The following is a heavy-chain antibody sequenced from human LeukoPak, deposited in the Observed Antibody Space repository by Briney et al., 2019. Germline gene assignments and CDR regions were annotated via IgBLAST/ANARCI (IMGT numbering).Heavy chain of an antibody. CDR1: GGSLSSYY. Sequence: ETLSLTCAVSGGSLSSYYWSWIRQPPGKGLKWIGYIYYSGSTNYNPSLKSRVTISVDTSKNQFSLKLSSVTAADTAVYYCASSDYDSSDYWGQGTLVTVSS. V-gene: IGHV4-59*01. D-gene: IGHD3-22*01. CDR2: IYYSGST. J-gene: IGHJ4*02. CDR3: ASSDYDSSDY.